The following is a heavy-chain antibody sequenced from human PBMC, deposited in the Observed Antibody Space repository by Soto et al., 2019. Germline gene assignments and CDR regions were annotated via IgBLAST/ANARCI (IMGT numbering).Heavy chain of an antibody. D-gene: IGHD2-2*01. CDR1: GFTFSSYW. J-gene: IGHJ4*02. Sequence: GGSLRLSCAASGFTFSSYWMHWVRQAPGKGLVWVSRINSDGSSTSYADSVKGRFTISRDNAKNTLYLQMNSLRAEDTAVYYCARERCSSTSCYVGRSGGGADYWGQGTLVTVSS. CDR3: ARERCSSTSCYVGRSGGGADY. V-gene: IGHV3-74*01. CDR2: INSDGSST.